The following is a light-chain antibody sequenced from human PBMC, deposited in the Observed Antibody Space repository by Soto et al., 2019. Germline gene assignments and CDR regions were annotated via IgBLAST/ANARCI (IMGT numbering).Light chain of an antibody. CDR1: RDISNS. CDR2: GAS. CDR3: QQTSAFPRT. J-gene: IGKJ1*01. V-gene: IGKV1-12*01. Sequence: DIQMTQSPSSVSASVGDRLNITCRASRDISNSLAWYQKTPGKAPKLLLRGASSLHRGVPSRFSGGGAGTEFNLTISRLQTEEFATYDCQQTSAFPRTVGQGTKVDIK.